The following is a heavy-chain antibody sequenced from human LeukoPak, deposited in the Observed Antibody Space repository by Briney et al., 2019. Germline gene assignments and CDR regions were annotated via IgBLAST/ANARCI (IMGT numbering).Heavy chain of an antibody. V-gene: IGHV3-74*01. CDR2: INTDTRGT. J-gene: IGHJ4*02. D-gene: IGHD3-16*01. Sequence: QPGGSLRLSCAASGLTFTDYWMHWVRQAAGKGLVWVSIINTDTRGTYYADSVKGRFTISRDNAKNTLYLQMNSLRAEDTAVYYCARAGAYHFDNWGQGTLVTVSS. CDR3: ARAGAYHFDN. CDR1: GLTFTDYW.